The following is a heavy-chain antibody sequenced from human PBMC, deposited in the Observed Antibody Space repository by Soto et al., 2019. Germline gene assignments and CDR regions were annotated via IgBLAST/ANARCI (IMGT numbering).Heavy chain of an antibody. CDR2: IYYSGST. D-gene: IGHD3-10*01. CDR3: ARVSRVLRAFDI. Sequence: SETLSLTCTVSGGSVSSGSYYWSWIRQPPGKGLEWIGYIYYSGSTNYNPSLKSRVTVSVDTSKNQFSLKLSSVTAADTAVYYCARVSRVLRAFDIWGQGTMVTVSS. CDR1: GGSVSSGSYY. V-gene: IGHV4-61*01. J-gene: IGHJ3*02.